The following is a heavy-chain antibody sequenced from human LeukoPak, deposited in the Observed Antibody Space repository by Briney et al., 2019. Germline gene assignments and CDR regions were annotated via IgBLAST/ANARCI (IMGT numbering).Heavy chain of an antibody. J-gene: IGHJ4*02. V-gene: IGHV3-23*01. D-gene: IGHD5-12*01. CDR3: AKDLDIVATITGN. Sequence: GGSLRLSCAASGFTFISHAMSCVRQAPGKGLEWVSGVSGSGGSTYYADSVKGRFTISRDNSKNTLYLQMNSLRAEDTAVYYCAKDLDIVATITGNWGQGSLVTVSS. CDR2: VSGSGGST. CDR1: GFTFISHA.